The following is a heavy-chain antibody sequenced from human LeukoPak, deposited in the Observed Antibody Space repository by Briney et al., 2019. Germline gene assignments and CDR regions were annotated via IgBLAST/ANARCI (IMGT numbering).Heavy chain of an antibody. V-gene: IGHV3-30*18. D-gene: IGHD3-3*01. Sequence: GGSLRLSCAASGFTFSSYGMHWVRQAPGKGLEWVAVISYDRSNKYYADSVKGRFTISRDNSKNTLYLQMNSLRAEDTAVYYCAKVPLEFLLYFWFDPWGQGTLVTVSS. J-gene: IGHJ5*02. CDR3: AKVPLEFLLYFWFDP. CDR1: GFTFSSYG. CDR2: ISYDRSNK.